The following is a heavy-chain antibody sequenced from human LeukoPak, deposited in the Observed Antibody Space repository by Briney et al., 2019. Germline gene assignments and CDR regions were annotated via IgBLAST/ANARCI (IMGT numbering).Heavy chain of an antibody. CDR2: IIPIVGTA. CDR1: GGTSIKYA. D-gene: IGHD3-10*01. J-gene: IGHJ6*02. V-gene: IGHV1-69*13. Sequence: ASPSVSFKASGGTSIKYAISWVRQAPGQAVERMGGIIPIVGTANYTQKFQGRVTITADESTITAYMELSSLRSEDTAVYYCASSITMVRCVFWYYYGMDVWGQGTTVTVSS. CDR3: ASSITMVRCVFWYYYGMDV.